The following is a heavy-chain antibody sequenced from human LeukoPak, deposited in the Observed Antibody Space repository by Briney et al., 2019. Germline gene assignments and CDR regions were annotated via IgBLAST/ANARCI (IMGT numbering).Heavy chain of an antibody. J-gene: IGHJ4*02. Sequence: SGTLSLTCAVYGGSFSGYYWSWIRQPPGKGLEWIGEINHSGSTNYNPSLKSRVTISVDTSKNQFSLKLSSVTAADTAVYYCARGRYSSSSPFFDYWGQGTLVTVSS. V-gene: IGHV4-34*01. CDR1: GGSFSGYY. D-gene: IGHD6-6*01. CDR3: ARGRYSSSSPFFDY. CDR2: INHSGST.